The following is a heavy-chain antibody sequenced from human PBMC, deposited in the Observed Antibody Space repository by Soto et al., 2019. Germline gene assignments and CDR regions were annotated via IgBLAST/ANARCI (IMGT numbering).Heavy chain of an antibody. CDR1: GGTFSRYA. J-gene: IGHJ3*01. V-gene: IGHV1-69*12. Sequence: QVQLVQSGAEVKKPGSSVKVSCMASGGTFSRYALSWIRQAPGQGLEWMGGIIPTFGRPNYAQRFQGRLTIIADESTSTAYMELSSLSSDDMAVYYCARGSGWYQYAFDLWGQGTMVTVSS. CDR2: IIPTFGRP. CDR3: ARGSGWYQYAFDL. D-gene: IGHD6-13*01.